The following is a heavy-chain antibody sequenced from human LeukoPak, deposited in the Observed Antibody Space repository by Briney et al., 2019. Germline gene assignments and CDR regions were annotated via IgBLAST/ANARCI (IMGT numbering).Heavy chain of an antibody. CDR3: ARDPGVGATQNFDY. V-gene: IGHV1-69*05. Sequence: SVKVSCKASGGTFSSYAISWVRQAPGQGLEWMGGIIPIFGTANYAQKLQGRVTMTTDTSTSTAYMELRSLRSDDTAVYYCARDPGVGATQNFDYWGQGTLVTVSS. D-gene: IGHD1-26*01. J-gene: IGHJ4*02. CDR1: GGTFSSYA. CDR2: IIPIFGTA.